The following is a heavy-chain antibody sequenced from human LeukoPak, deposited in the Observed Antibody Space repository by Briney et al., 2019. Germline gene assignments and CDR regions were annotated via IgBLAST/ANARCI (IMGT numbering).Heavy chain of an antibody. D-gene: IGHD2-15*01. CDR3: ARRLVVTPLRPYYYYYYYYMDV. CDR1: GFTFSTSW. J-gene: IGHJ6*03. CDR2: VNPDGSEK. V-gene: IGHV3-7*01. Sequence: GGSLRLSCAASGFTFSTSWMNWVRQAPGKGLEWVASVNPDGSEKYSVDSVKGRFTISRDNAKNSLYLQMNSLRAEDTAVYYCARRLVVTPLRPYYYYYYYYMDVWGKGTTVTISS.